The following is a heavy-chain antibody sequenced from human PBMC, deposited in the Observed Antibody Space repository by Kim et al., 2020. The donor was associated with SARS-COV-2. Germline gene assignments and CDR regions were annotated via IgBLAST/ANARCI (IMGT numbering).Heavy chain of an antibody. CDR1: GFTLSNYL. Sequence: GGSLRLSCAASGFTLSNYLMHWVRQTPGEGLVWVSRIHSDGSITAYADSVKGRFTISRDNAKNTLYLQMNGLRPEDTAVYYCAKAGDYDSSGFYGFFHP. CDR3: AKAGDYDSSGFYGFFHP. V-gene: IGHV3-74*03. J-gene: IGHJ5*02. D-gene: IGHD3-22*01. CDR2: IHSDGSIT.